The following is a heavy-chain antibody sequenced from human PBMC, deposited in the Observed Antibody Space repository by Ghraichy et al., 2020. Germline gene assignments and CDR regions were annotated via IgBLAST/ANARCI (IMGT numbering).Heavy chain of an antibody. D-gene: IGHD4-17*01. J-gene: IGHJ4*02. CDR2: INSDGSST. Sequence: GESLNISCAASGFTFSSYWMDWVRQAPGKGLVWVSRINSDGSSTNYADSVKGRFTISSDNAKNTLYLQMNSLRAEDTAVYYCARDRFLRGADYGYDYWGQGTLFTGSS. CDR3: ARDRFLRGADYGYDY. CDR1: GFTFSSYW. V-gene: IGHV3-74*01.